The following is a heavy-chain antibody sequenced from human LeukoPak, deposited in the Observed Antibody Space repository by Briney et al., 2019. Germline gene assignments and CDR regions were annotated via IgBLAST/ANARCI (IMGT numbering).Heavy chain of an antibody. CDR2: INGGGASI. D-gene: IGHD6-19*01. J-gene: IGHJ4*02. CDR3: AKLRGLSGWYGVADY. V-gene: IGHV3-23*01. CDR1: GFIFSSYA. Sequence: PGGSLRLSCAASGFIFSSYAMSWVRQAPGKGLEWVSLINGGGASIYYADSVKGRFTISRDNSKNTLYLQMNSLRAEDTAVYYCAKLRGLSGWYGVADYWGQGTLVTVSS.